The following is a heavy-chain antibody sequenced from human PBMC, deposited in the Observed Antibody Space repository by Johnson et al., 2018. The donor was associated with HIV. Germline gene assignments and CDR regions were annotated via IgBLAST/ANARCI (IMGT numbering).Heavy chain of an antibody. CDR1: GFTFSSYG. CDR3: AKVYYSDRRGPGDDAFNI. V-gene: IGHV3-30*18. D-gene: IGHD3-22*01. J-gene: IGHJ3*02. CDR2: ISYDGSNK. Sequence: QMLLVESGGGVVQPGRSLRLSCAASGFTFSSYGMHWVRRAPGKGLEWVAVISYDGSNKYYADSVKGRFTISRDNSKNMLYLQMNSLRAEDTAVYYCAKVYYSDRRGPGDDAFNIWGQGTMVTVSS.